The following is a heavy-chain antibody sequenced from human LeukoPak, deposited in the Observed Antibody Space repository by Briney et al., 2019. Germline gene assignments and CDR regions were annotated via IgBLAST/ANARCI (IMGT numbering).Heavy chain of an antibody. CDR1: GFSLSPSGMR. D-gene: IGHD6-19*01. Sequence: SGPALVKPTQTLTLTCTFSGFSLSPSGMRVSWIRQPPGKALEWLARIDWDDDKFYSTSLKTRLTISKDTSKNQVVLTMTNMDPVDTATYYCARGYSSGFSFDYWGQGTLVTVSS. V-gene: IGHV2-70*04. CDR3: ARGYSSGFSFDY. J-gene: IGHJ4*02. CDR2: IDWDDDK.